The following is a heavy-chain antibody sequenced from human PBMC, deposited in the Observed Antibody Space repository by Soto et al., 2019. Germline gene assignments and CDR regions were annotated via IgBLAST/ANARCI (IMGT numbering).Heavy chain of an antibody. V-gene: IGHV3-74*01. J-gene: IGHJ4*02. CDR2: IKNDGSGT. Sequence: GGSLRLSCTASGFTFTTYWMHWLRQVPGKGLVWVSRIKNDGSGTAYADSVKGRFTISRDNAKNTVYLQMNSLRAEDTAVYYCARGGILTGANFDFWGQGTLVTVSS. D-gene: IGHD3-9*01. CDR3: ARGGILTGANFDF. CDR1: GFTFTTYW.